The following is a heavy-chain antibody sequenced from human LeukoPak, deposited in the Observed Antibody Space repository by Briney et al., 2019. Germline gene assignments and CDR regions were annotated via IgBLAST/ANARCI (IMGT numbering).Heavy chain of an antibody. V-gene: IGHV3-21*01. J-gene: IGHJ4*02. CDR1: GFTFSSYS. CDR2: ISSSSSYI. CDR3: ATLPYYYDSSGSYYFDY. Sequence: GGSLRLSCAASGFTFSSYSMNWVRQAPGKGLEWVSSISSSSSYIYYADSVKGRFTISRDNSKNTLYLQMNSLRVEDTAVYYCATLPYYYDSSGSYYFDYWGQGTPVTVSS. D-gene: IGHD3-22*01.